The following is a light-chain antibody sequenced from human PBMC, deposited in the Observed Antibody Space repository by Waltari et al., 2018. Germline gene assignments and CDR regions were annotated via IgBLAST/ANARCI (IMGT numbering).Light chain of an antibody. V-gene: IGKV4-1*01. J-gene: IGKJ2*01. CDR2: WAS. CDR1: QSVLYSSNNKIY. CDR3: QQYDTFPPP. Sequence: DIVMTQSPDSLASSLGAEATITCRSSQSVLYSSNNKIYLAWYQQKPRQPPNLLSYWASTRESGVPDRFSGSGSGTDFTFTISSLQAEDVAVYYCQQYDTFPPPFGQGTKLEIK.